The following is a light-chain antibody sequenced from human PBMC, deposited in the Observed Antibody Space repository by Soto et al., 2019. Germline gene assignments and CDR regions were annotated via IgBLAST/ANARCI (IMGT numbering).Light chain of an antibody. CDR3: QESYSVPGT. J-gene: IGKJ1*01. V-gene: IGKV1-39*01. Sequence: DIELTQSPPSLAASVGDRVTITCRASQNINNYLIWYQQKPGKAPQLLIYGASILQSGVPSRFSGSASGTDFTLIIGSLQPEDFATYYCQESYSVPGTFGQGTKVEI. CDR2: GAS. CDR1: QNINNY.